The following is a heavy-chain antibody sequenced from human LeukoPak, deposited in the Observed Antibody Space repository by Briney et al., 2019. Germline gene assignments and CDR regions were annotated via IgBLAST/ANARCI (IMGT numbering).Heavy chain of an antibody. CDR2: IYSGGST. Sequence: PGGSLRLSCAASGFTVSSNYMSWVRQAPGKGLEWVSVIYSGGSTYYADSVKGRFTISRDSSKNTLYLQMNSLRAEDTAVYYCARDRDSPSGWYDYYYYGMDVWGQGTTVTVSS. V-gene: IGHV3-66*01. J-gene: IGHJ6*02. CDR1: GFTVSSNY. D-gene: IGHD6-19*01. CDR3: ARDRDSPSGWYDYYYYGMDV.